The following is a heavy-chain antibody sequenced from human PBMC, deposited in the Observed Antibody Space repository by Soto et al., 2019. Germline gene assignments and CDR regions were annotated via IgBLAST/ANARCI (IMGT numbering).Heavy chain of an antibody. V-gene: IGHV4-39*01. D-gene: IGHD3-3*01. CDR3: ASTGRHYDFWSGSTYGMDV. Sequence: LSLTCTVSGGSISSSSYYWGWIRQPPGKGLEWIGSIYYSGSTYYNPSLKSRVTISVDTSKNQFSLKLSSVTAADTAVYYCASTGRHYDFWSGSTYGMDVWGQGTTVTAP. J-gene: IGHJ6*02. CDR1: GGSISSSSYY. CDR2: IYYSGST.